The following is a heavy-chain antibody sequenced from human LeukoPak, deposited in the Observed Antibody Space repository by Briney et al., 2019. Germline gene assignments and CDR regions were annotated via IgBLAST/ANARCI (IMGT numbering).Heavy chain of an antibody. J-gene: IGHJ4*02. CDR1: GDSIRGGNYY. CDR3: ARPYNNYYFDY. D-gene: IGHD4-11*01. Sequence: PSETLSLTCIVSGDSIRGGNYYWTWIRQHPGKGLEWIWYIYYSGRTNYNPSLRSRVLMSLDTSKNQFSLRLSSVTVADTAVYYCARPYNNYYFDYWGQGMLVTVSS. V-gene: IGHV4-31*03. CDR2: IYYSGRT.